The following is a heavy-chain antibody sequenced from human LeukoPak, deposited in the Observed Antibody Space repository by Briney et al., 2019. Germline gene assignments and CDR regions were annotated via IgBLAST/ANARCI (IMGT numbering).Heavy chain of an antibody. CDR2: ISGSGSNT. V-gene: IGHV3-23*01. D-gene: IGHD1/OR15-1a*01. J-gene: IGHJ4*02. CDR1: GFTFSSYA. CDR3: AKGEQPAYTLDY. Sequence: PGGSLRLSCAASGFTFSSYAMSWVHQAPGKGLEWVSGISGSGSNTYYADSVKGRFTISRDNSKNTLYLQMNSLRAEDTALYYCAKGEQPAYTLDYWGQGTLVTVSS.